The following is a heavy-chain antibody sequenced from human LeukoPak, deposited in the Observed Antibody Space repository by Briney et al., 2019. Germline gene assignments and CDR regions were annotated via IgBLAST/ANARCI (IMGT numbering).Heavy chain of an antibody. Sequence: PGGSLRLSCAASGFTFSSYSMNWVRQAPGKGLEWVSSITSSSSYIYYADSVKGLFTISRDNAKNSPYLQMNSLRAEDTAVYYCAREMLAAVAAQSWGQGTLVTVSS. CDR1: GFTFSSYS. CDR3: AREMLAAVAAQS. D-gene: IGHD6-19*01. CDR2: ITSSSSYI. V-gene: IGHV3-21*01. J-gene: IGHJ5*02.